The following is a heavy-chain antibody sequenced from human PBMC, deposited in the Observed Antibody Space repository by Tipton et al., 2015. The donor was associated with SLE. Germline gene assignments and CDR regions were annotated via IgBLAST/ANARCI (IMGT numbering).Heavy chain of an antibody. Sequence: SLRLSCAASGFIFSSYAMSWVRQAPGKGLEWVSIIYSGDSSTDYADSVKGRFTISRDNSKNTLYLQMNSLRAEDTAIYFCARDRDETSYNYYMDVWGKGTPVTDSS. CDR3: ARDRDETSYNYYMDV. CDR2: IYSGDSST. J-gene: IGHJ6*03. V-gene: IGHV3-23*03. CDR1: GFIFSSYA.